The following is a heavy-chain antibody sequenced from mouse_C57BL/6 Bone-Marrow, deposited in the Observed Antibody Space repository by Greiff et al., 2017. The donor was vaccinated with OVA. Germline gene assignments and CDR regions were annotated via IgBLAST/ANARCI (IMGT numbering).Heavy chain of an antibody. CDR3: ARYYYGSSYWDFDV. V-gene: IGHV1-81*01. Sequence: QVQLQQSGAELARPGASVKLSCKASGYTFTSYGISWVQQRTGQGLEWIGEIYPRSGNTYYNEKFKGQATLTADKSSSTAYMELRSLTSEASAVYFCARYYYGSSYWDFDVWGTGATVTFS. CDR1: GYTFTSYG. CDR2: IYPRSGNT. D-gene: IGHD1-1*01. J-gene: IGHJ1*03.